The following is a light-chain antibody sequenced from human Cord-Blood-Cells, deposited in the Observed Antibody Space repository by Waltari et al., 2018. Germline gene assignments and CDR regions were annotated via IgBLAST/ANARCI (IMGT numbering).Light chain of an antibody. Sequence: DIQMTQSPSSLSASVGDRVTITCRASQAISSYLNWYQQKPGKAPKLLSYAASSLQSGFPSRFSGSGSGTDFTLTISSLQPEDFATYYCQQSYSTHTFGQGTKLEIK. CDR1: QAISSY. CDR3: QQSYSTHT. J-gene: IGKJ2*01. CDR2: AAS. V-gene: IGKV1-39*01.